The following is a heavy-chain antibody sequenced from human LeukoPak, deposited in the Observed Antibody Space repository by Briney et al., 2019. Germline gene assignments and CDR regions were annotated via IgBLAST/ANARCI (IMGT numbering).Heavy chain of an antibody. D-gene: IGHD3-22*01. Sequence: PGESLRLSCAASGFTFSSYAMHWVRQAPGKGLEWVAVIYYSGSTKYYADPVKGRFTISRDNSKNTLYLQMNSLRAEDTAVYYCARDLNYDSSRPLDYWGQGTLVTVSS. CDR3: ARDLNYDSSRPLDY. J-gene: IGHJ4*02. V-gene: IGHV3-30-3*01. CDR2: IYYSGSTK. CDR1: GFTFSSYA.